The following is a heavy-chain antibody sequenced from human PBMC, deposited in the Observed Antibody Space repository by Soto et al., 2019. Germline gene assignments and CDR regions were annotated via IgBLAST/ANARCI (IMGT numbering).Heavy chain of an antibody. CDR1: GGSISSYY. D-gene: IGHD6-19*01. CDR2: IYYSGST. J-gene: IGHJ6*02. V-gene: IGHV4-59*01. Sequence: QVQLQESGPGLVKPSETLSLTCTVSGGSISSYYWSWIRQPPGKGLEWIGYIYYSGSTNYNPSLKSRVTISVDTSKNQFSLQLSSVTAADTAVYYCARVGIAVAGLNKPHYYYYYGMDVWGQGTTVTVSS. CDR3: ARVGIAVAGLNKPHYYYYYGMDV.